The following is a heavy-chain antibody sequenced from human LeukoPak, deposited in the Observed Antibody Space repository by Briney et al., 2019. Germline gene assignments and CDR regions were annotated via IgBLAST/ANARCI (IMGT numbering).Heavy chain of an antibody. Sequence: GGSLRLSCAASGFIFSSYWMSWVRQAPGKGLEWVANIKQDGSEKYYVDSVKGRFTISRDNVKNSLYLQMNSLRAEDTAVYYCARDSSGWYEGNPGFDYWGQGTLVTVSS. J-gene: IGHJ4*02. D-gene: IGHD6-19*01. CDR3: ARDSSGWYEGNPGFDY. CDR2: IKQDGSEK. V-gene: IGHV3-7*01. CDR1: GFIFSSYW.